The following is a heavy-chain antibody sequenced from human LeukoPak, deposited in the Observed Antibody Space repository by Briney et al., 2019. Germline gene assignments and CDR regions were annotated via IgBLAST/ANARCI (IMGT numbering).Heavy chain of an antibody. J-gene: IGHJ3*02. CDR1: GGSISSGGYS. D-gene: IGHD2-15*01. CDR3: ARGGGGDAFDI. V-gene: IGHV4-30-2*01. Sequence: KPSETLSLTCAVSGGSISSGGYSWSWIRQPPGKGLEWIGYIYHSGSTYYNPSLKSRVTISVDRSKNQFSLKLSSVTAADTAVYYCARGGGGDAFDIWGQGTMVTVSS. CDR2: IYHSGST.